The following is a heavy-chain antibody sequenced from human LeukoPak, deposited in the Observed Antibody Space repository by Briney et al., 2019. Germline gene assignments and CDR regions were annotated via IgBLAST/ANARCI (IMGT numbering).Heavy chain of an antibody. CDR2: INPNSGGT. V-gene: IGHV1-2*02. CDR1: GYTFTGYY. J-gene: IGHJ4*02. CDR3: ARAINADKRDY. D-gene: IGHD3-9*01. Sequence: ASVKVSCKASGYTFTGYYMHWVRQAPGQGLEWMGWINPNSGGTNYAQKFQGRVTMTRDTSISTAYMEMSRLRSDNTDVYYCARAINADKRDYWGQGTLVTVSS.